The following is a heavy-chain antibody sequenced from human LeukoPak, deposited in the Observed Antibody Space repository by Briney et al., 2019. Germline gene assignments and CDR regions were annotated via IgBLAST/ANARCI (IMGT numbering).Heavy chain of an antibody. Sequence: SETLCLTCTVSGASMSSGGYYWNWIRQPPGKGLEWIGYIYYSRSTSYSPSLKSRLTISVDTSKNQFSLKLSSVTAADTAVYYCARDGYNSGYFDYWGQGTLVAVSS. CDR3: ARDGYNSGYFDY. V-gene: IGHV4-30-4*01. D-gene: IGHD5-24*01. CDR1: GASMSSGGYY. J-gene: IGHJ4*02. CDR2: IYYSRST.